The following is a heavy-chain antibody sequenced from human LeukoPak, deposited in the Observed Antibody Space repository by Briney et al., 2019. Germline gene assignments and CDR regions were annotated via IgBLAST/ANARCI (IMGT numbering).Heavy chain of an antibody. CDR1: GFTFSGSA. Sequence: GGSLRRSCAASGFTFSGSAMHWVRQASGKGLEWVGRIRNKAGNYATAYAASVRGRFNMSRDDSKNTAYLQVNRLKTEDTAVYYCTGQDMDVWGQGTTVTVSS. V-gene: IGHV3-73*01. CDR2: IRNKAGNYAT. J-gene: IGHJ6*02. CDR3: TGQDMDV.